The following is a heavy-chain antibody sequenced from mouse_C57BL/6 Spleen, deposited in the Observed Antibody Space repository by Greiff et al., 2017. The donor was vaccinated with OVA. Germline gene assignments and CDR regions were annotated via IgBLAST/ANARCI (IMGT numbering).Heavy chain of an antibody. V-gene: IGHV5-17*01. CDR1: GFTFSDYG. D-gene: IGHD1-1*01. Sequence: EVMLVESGGGLVKPGGSLKLSCAASGFTFSDYGMHWVRQAPEKGLEWVAYISSGSSTFYYADTVKGRFTFSRDNAKNTLFLQMASLRSEYKAMYYYASSSGSSSYYLDYWGQGTTLTVSS. J-gene: IGHJ2*01. CDR2: ISSGSSTF. CDR3: ASSSGSSSYYLDY.